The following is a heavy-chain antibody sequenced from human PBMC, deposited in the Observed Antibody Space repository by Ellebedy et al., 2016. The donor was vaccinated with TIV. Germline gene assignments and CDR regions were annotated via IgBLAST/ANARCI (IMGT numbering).Heavy chain of an antibody. J-gene: IGHJ3*02. CDR2: ISTYNGDT. CDR3: VHTGDRGI. CDR1: GYTFTSFG. D-gene: IGHD7-27*01. V-gene: IGHV1-18*01. Sequence: AASVKVSCKASGYTFTSFGLSWVRHAPGQGLEWMGWISTYNGDTKYAQKVQGRVTLTSDTPTSTAYMELKSLRSDDTAVYYCVHTGDRGIWGQGTMVTVSS.